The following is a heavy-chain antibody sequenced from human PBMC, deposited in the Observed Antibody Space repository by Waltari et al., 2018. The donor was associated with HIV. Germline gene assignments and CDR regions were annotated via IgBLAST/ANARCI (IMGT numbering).Heavy chain of an antibody. CDR3: ARDTLNFYFGLDA. CDR2: ISSSSFNI. Sequence: EVHLVESGGALVQRGGSLRLSCAASGCNFGDYAMTWVRQPPGKGLEWISYISSSSFNIKYVDSVKGRFTISRDNTKNSLELQMNNLRDEDTAVYYCARDTLNFYFGLDAWGQGTTVTVSS. J-gene: IGHJ6*02. D-gene: IGHD3-9*01. CDR1: GCNFGDYA. V-gene: IGHV3-48*02.